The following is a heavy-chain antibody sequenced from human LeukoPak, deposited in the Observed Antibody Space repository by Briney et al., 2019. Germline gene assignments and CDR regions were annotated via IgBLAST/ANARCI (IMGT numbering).Heavy chain of an antibody. CDR1: GFTFSSYS. CDR2: ISGSSSYI. V-gene: IGHV3-21*01. J-gene: IGHJ3*02. D-gene: IGHD6-19*01. CDR3: ARDPYSSGWYKDAFDI. Sequence: GGSLRLSCAASGFTFSSYSMNWVRQAPGKGLEWVSSISGSSSYINYADSVKGRFTISRDNAQNSLFQQLNSLRAEDTAVYYCARDPYSSGWYKDAFDIWGQGTMVTVSS.